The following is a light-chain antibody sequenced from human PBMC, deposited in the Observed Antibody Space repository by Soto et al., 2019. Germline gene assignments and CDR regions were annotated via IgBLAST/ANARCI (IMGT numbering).Light chain of an antibody. CDR2: AAS. V-gene: IGKV3-15*01. Sequence: ELVMTQSPVTLSVSPGARAALSCRASQSVSSNLAWYQQKPGQAPRLLIYAASTRATDIPARFSGSGSGTEFTLTISSLQSEDFAVYYCQHYYNWPRTFGQGTKVEIK. CDR1: QSVSSN. J-gene: IGKJ1*01. CDR3: QHYYNWPRT.